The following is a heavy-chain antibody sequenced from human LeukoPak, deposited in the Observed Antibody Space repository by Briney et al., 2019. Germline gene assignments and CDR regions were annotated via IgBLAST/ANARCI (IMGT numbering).Heavy chain of an antibody. V-gene: IGHV3-74*03. Sequence: PGGSLRLSCAASGFTLGNYWMHWVRQAPGKGLVWVSRGDGDGSHSTYADSVKGRFTISRDNAKNTLYLQMNRLTGEDTAVYYCSYSDHFDTWGQGTLVTVSS. CDR3: SYSDHFDT. D-gene: IGHD4-17*01. CDR2: GDGDGSHS. J-gene: IGHJ4*02. CDR1: GFTLGNYW.